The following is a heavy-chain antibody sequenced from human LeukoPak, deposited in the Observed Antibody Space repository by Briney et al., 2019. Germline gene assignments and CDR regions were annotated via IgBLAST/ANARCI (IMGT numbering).Heavy chain of an antibody. D-gene: IGHD2-2*02. V-gene: IGHV1-8*01. Sequence: GASVKVSCKASGYTFTSYDINWVRQATGQGLEWMGWMNPNSGNTGYTQKFQGRVTMTRNTSISTAYMELSSLRSEDTAVYYCARGRVSGAYCSSTSCYNGYFDYWGQGTLVTVSS. CDR1: GYTFTSYD. J-gene: IGHJ4*02. CDR2: MNPNSGNT. CDR3: ARGRVSGAYCSSTSCYNGYFDY.